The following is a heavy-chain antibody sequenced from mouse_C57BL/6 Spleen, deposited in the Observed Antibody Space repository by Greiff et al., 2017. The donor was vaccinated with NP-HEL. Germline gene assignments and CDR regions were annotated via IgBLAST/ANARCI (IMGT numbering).Heavy chain of an antibody. CDR1: GYTFTEYT. V-gene: IGHV1-62-2*01. D-gene: IGHD1-1*01. CDR3: ARHEDLYYGSSYPYYFDY. J-gene: IGHJ2*01. CDR2: FYPGSGSI. Sequence: VQVVESGAELVKPGASVKLSCKASGYTFTEYTIHWVKQRSGQGLEWIGWFYPGSGSIKYNEKFKDKATLTADKSSSTVYMELSRLTSEDSAVYFCARHEDLYYGSSYPYYFDYWGQGTTLTVSS.